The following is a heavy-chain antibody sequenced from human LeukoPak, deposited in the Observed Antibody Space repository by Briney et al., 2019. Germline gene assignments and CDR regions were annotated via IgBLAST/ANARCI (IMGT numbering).Heavy chain of an antibody. CDR3: ARDSGRPPTSFDY. CDR1: GGTFNHFG. V-gene: IGHV1-69*04. D-gene: IGHD1-1*01. J-gene: IGHJ4*02. Sequence: SVKVSCKASGGTFNHFGINWVRQAPGHGLEWMGRIIPILDLTKYAPKIQDRVTITADKSTSTAYMELNSLRSEDTAVYFCARDSGRPPTSFDYWGQGTLATVSS. CDR2: IIPILDLT.